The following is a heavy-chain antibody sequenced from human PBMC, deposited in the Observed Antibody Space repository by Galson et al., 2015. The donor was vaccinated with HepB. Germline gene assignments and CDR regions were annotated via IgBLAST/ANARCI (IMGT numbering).Heavy chain of an antibody. V-gene: IGHV4-39*07. CDR2: IYYSGST. CDR1: GGSVSSGRYY. Sequence: LSLTCTVSGGSVSSGRYYWGWIRQPPGKGLEWIGSIYYSGSTYYNPSLKSRVTISVDTSKNQFSLKLSSVTAADTAVYYCARVDSSWYRGYYFDYWGQGTLVTVSS. CDR3: ARVDSSWYRGYYFDY. D-gene: IGHD6-13*01. J-gene: IGHJ4*02.